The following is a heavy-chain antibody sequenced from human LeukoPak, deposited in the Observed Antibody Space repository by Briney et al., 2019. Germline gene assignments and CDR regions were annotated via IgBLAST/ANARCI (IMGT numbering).Heavy chain of an antibody. CDR2: INPSGGRT. J-gene: IGHJ5*02. D-gene: IGHD5-18*01. Sequence: ASVKVSCKASGYILTSYYMHWVRQAPGQGLEWMELINPSGGRTNYAQKFQGRLTMTRDMSTSTVYMELSSLRSEDTAVYYCARALPHRRLMDTTMNQHWFDPWGQGTLVTVSS. CDR3: ARALPHRRLMDTTMNQHWFDP. CDR1: GYILTSYY. V-gene: IGHV1-46*01.